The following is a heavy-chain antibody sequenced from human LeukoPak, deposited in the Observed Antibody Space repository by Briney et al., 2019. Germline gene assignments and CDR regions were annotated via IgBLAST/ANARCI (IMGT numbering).Heavy chain of an antibody. CDR3: ARATLVSGYGMDV. V-gene: IGHV3-21*01. CDR1: GFTFSSYS. J-gene: IGHJ6*02. D-gene: IGHD3-9*01. CDR2: ISSSSSYI. Sequence: PGGSLRLSCAASGFTFSSYSMNWVRQAPWKGLEWVSSISSSSSYIYYADSVKGRFTISRDNAKNSLYLQMNSLRAEDTAVYYCARATLVSGYGMDVWGQGTTVTVSS.